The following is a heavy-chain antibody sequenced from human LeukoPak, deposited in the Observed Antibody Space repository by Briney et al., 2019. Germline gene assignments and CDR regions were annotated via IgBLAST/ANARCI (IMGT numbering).Heavy chain of an antibody. CDR1: GFTFTNYA. CDR3: ARLTGSYYFDY. J-gene: IGHJ4*02. Sequence: GGSLRLSCAASGFTFTNYAMSWVRQAPGKGLEWVSGISGSGGSTYYADSVKGRLTIPRDNSKNTLYLQMNTLRAEDTAVYYCARLTGSYYFDYWGQGTLVTVSS. CDR2: ISGSGGST. D-gene: IGHD3-9*01. V-gene: IGHV3-23*01.